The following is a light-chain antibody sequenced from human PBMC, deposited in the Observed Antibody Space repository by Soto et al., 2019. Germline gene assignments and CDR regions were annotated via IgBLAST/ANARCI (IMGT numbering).Light chain of an antibody. CDR2: VNS. V-gene: IGLV1-40*01. J-gene: IGLJ1*01. CDR1: SSNIGAGYD. CDR3: QSYDSSLSGLV. Sequence: QSVLTQPPSVSGAPGPRVTISCTWSSSNIGAGYDVHWYQQLPGTAPKLLIDVNSNRPSGVPDRFSGSKSGTSASLAITGLQAEDEADYYCQSYDSSLSGLVFGTGTKLTVL.